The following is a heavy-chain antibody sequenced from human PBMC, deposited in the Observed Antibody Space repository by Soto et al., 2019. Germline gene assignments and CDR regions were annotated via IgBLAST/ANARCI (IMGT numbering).Heavy chain of an antibody. J-gene: IGHJ4*02. CDR3: ARVWPDYSEYACSD. D-gene: IGHD4-17*01. CDR2: IIPIHGIA. CDR1: GGTFSSYT. Sequence: QVQLVQSGAEVKKPGSSVKVSCKASGGTFSSYTISWVRQAPGQGLEWMGRIIPIHGIANYAQKYQGRGTLTADKATNTDYQELSRQGDEDTAVYYCARVWPDYSEYACSDWGQGTLVTVSS. V-gene: IGHV1-69*02.